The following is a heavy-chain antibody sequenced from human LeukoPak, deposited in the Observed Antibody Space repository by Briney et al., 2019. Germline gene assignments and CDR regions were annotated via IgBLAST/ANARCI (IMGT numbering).Heavy chain of an antibody. Sequence: SETLSLTCAVSGGSISSSNWWSWVRQPPGKGLEWIGEINHSGSTNYNPSLKSRVTISVDTSKNQFSLKLSSVTAADTAVYYCAREGGSGGRYYYYYYYMDVWGKGTTVTVSS. J-gene: IGHJ6*03. CDR3: AREGGSGGRYYYYYYYMDV. CDR2: INHSGST. V-gene: IGHV4-4*02. D-gene: IGHD3-16*01. CDR1: GGSISSSNW.